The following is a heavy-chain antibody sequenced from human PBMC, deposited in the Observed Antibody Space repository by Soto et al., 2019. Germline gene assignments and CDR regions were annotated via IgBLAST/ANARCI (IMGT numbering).Heavy chain of an antibody. V-gene: IGHV4-34*01. D-gene: IGHD6-6*01. Sequence: SETLSLTCAVYGGSFSGYYWSWIRQPPGKGLEWIGEINHSGSTNYNPSLKSRVTISVDTSKNQFSLKLSSVTAADTAVYYCARGLIAARHYYYYMDVWGKGTTVTVSS. J-gene: IGHJ6*03. CDR2: INHSGST. CDR1: GGSFSGYY. CDR3: ARGLIAARHYYYYMDV.